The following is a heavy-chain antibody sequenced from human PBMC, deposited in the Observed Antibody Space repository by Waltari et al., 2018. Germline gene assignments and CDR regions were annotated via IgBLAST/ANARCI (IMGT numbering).Heavy chain of an antibody. Sequence: EVQLVESGGGLVQPGGSLRLSCVASGFTFSSYFMSWPRQAPGKGLEWVANRKQDGSEKCYVDSVKGRFTISRDNAENSLSLQMNSLRAEDTAVYYCARYVRPIYYMDVWGKGTTVTVSS. V-gene: IGHV3-7*04. CDR3: ARYVRPIYYMDV. D-gene: IGHD3-10*02. CDR1: GFTFSSYF. J-gene: IGHJ6*03. CDR2: RKQDGSEK.